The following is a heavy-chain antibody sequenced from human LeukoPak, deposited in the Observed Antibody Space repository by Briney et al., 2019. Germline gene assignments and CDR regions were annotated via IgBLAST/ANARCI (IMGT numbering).Heavy chain of an antibody. CDR1: GGSISSSSYY. Sequence: SETLSLTCTVSGGSISSSSYYWGWIRQPPGKGLEWIGSIYYSGSTYYNPSLKSRVTISVDTSKNQFSLKLSSVTAADTAVYYCARDHLDYDILRGGPYYFDYWGQGTLVTVSS. CDR3: ARDHLDYDILRGGPYYFDY. J-gene: IGHJ4*02. D-gene: IGHD3-9*01. CDR2: IYYSGST. V-gene: IGHV4-39*07.